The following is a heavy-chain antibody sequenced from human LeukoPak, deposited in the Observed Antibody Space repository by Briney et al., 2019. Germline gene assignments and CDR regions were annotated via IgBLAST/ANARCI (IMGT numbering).Heavy chain of an antibody. Sequence: GGSLRLSCAASGFTFSSYWMTWVRQAPGKGLEWVANIKKDGSEKFYVDSVRGRFTISRDNAKTSLYLQMISLRAEDTAVYYCARHLSGVTGYTYGRGIDYWGQGTLVSVSS. J-gene: IGHJ4*02. D-gene: IGHD5-18*01. V-gene: IGHV3-7*01. CDR3: ARHLSGVTGYTYGRGIDY. CDR1: GFTFSSYW. CDR2: IKKDGSEK.